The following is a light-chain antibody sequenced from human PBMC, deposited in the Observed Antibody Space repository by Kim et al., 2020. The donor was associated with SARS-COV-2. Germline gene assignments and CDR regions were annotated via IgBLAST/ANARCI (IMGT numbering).Light chain of an antibody. CDR3: QKYDRAPFT. CDR1: QGINNY. V-gene: IGKV1-27*01. J-gene: IGKJ3*01. Sequence: DIQVTQSPSSLSASVGARVTITCRASQGINNYLAWYQQKPGKVPQLLIYGASTLQSGVTSRFSGSGYGTDFTLTISSLQPEDVATYYCQKYDRAPFTFGPGTKLEI. CDR2: GAS.